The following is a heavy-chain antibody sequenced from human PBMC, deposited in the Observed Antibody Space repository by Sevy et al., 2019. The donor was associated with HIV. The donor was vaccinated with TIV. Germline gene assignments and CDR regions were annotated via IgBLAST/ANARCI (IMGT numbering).Heavy chain of an antibody. CDR1: GGSITSLY. J-gene: IGHJ4*02. D-gene: IGHD3-10*01. CDR2: IYYNGHI. V-gene: IGHV4-59*08. CDR3: AGEKAGGRGYY. Sequence: SETLSLTCTVSGGSITSLYWNWIRQPPGKGLEWFANIYYNGHINYNPSLKSRVTLSLDTSKNQFYLKLSCVTAADTAMYYCAGEKAGGRGYYWGQGTLVTVSS.